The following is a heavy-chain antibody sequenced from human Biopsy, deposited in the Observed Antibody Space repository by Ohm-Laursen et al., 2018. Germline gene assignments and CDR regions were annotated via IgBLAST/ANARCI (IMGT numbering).Heavy chain of an antibody. CDR1: GYSVTNDYY. Sequence: TLSLTCAVPGYSVTNDYYWGWIRQPPGKGLEWIGNIYYDGITYYNPSLKSRVAMSVDTSKNQFSLRLTSVTAADAAVYYCARVAGGYAYYYGMDVWGQGTTVSVSS. D-gene: IGHD5-12*01. J-gene: IGHJ6*02. CDR2: IYYDGIT. V-gene: IGHV4-38-2*01. CDR3: ARVAGGYAYYYGMDV.